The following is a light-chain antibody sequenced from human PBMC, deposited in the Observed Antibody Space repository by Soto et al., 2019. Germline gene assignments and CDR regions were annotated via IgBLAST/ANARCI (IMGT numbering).Light chain of an antibody. CDR1: QSVTSY. CDR3: QQRSDWPLT. CDR2: DVS. Sequence: ETVLKPSRATLSLSPRERAALSSSASQSVTSYLAWYQQKPGQAPRLLIYDVSNRASGIPARFSGSGSETDFTLTISSLEPEDFAVYYCQQRSDWPLTFGQGTRLEIK. V-gene: IGKV3-11*01. J-gene: IGKJ5*01.